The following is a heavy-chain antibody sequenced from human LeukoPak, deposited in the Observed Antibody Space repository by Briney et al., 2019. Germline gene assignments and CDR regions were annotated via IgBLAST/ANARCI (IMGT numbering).Heavy chain of an antibody. CDR2: ISGSGGST. Sequence: GGSLRLSCAASGFTFSSYAMSWVRQAPGKGLEWVSAISGSGGSTYYADSVKGRFTISRDNSKNTLYLQMNSLRAGDTAVYYCARVALSHGAFDIWGQGTMITVSS. CDR1: GFTFSSYA. D-gene: IGHD2/OR15-2a*01. J-gene: IGHJ3*02. CDR3: ARVALSHGAFDI. V-gene: IGHV3-23*01.